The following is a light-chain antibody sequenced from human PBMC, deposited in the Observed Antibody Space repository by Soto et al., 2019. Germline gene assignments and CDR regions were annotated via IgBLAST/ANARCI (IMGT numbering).Light chain of an antibody. CDR1: SSNIGTYP. CDR3: ASWNDSGDGPLLV. CDR2: QSN. J-gene: IGLJ3*02. Sequence: QSVLTQPPSASGTPGQRVAISCSGSSSNIGTYPVNWYQQLPGTAPKLVIFQSNPRPSGVPDRFSASKSDTSASLAISALQSEDEAEYYCASWNDSGDGPLLVFGGGTKLTVL. V-gene: IGLV1-44*01.